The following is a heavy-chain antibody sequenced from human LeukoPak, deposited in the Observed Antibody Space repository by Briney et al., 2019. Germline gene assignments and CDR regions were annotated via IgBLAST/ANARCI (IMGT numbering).Heavy chain of an antibody. CDR2: INPNNGGT. D-gene: IGHD5-24*01. V-gene: IGHV1-2*02. CDR1: GYTFSGYY. J-gene: IGHJ4*02. Sequence: ASVKVSCKASGYTFSGYYILWVRQAPGQGLEWMGWINPNNGGTDYAQKFQGRVTMTRDTSISTAYMELSRLRSDDTAVYYCAGDRDGYIDYWGQGTLVTVSS. CDR3: AGDRDGYIDY.